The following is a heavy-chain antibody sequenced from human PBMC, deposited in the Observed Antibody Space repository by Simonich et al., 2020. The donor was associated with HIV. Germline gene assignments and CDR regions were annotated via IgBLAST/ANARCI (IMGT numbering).Heavy chain of an antibody. Sequence: QVQLQQWCAGLLKPSETLSLTCDVYGGSFSGYYWSWIRQHQGKGLEWIGEINHSGNTNYNPSLKRRVTISVDTPKNQFSLKLSSVTAADTAVYYCARGFYQRLYYFDYWGQGTLVTVSA. D-gene: IGHD2-2*01. J-gene: IGHJ4*02. CDR2: INHSGNT. CDR3: ARGFYQRLYYFDY. V-gene: IGHV4-34*01. CDR1: GGSFSGYY.